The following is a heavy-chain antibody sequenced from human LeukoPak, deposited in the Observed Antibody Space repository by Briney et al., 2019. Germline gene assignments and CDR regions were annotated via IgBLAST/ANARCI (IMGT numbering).Heavy chain of an antibody. D-gene: IGHD1-26*01. CDR1: GGSISSGGYS. J-gene: IGHJ3*02. CDR2: IYYSGST. CDR3: AREGARWEPSFSAFDI. Sequence: SQTLSLTCAVSGGSISSGGYSWRWLRQPPGTGLEWFGYIYYSGSTSYNPSLKSRVTISVDKSKNQFSLKLSSVTAADPAVYYCAREGARWEPSFSAFDIWGQGTMVTVSS. V-gene: IGHV4-30-4*07.